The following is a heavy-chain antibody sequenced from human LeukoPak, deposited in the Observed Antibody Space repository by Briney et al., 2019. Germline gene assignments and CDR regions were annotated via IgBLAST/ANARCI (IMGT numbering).Heavy chain of an antibody. CDR2: INQDGSDK. Sequence: GGSLRLSCAASGFAFNDYYMSWVRQVPGKGLEWVAMINQDGSDKYYVDSVKGRFTISRDNAKKSVYLQMNSLRAEDTAIYYCAKDGDGDSEHPYDYWGQGTQVTVSS. J-gene: IGHJ4*02. V-gene: IGHV3-7*01. CDR3: AKDGDGDSEHPYDY. CDR1: GFAFNDYY. D-gene: IGHD5-24*01.